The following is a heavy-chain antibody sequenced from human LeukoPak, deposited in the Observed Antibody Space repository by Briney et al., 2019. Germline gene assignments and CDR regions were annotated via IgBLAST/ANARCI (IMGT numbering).Heavy chain of an antibody. CDR3: ARDRHRTYSSGWQTHFDY. V-gene: IGHV1-18*04. D-gene: IGHD6-19*01. CDR2: ISAYNGNT. Sequence: ASVKVSCKASGYTFTSYGISWVRQAPGQGLEWMGWISAYNGNTNYAQKLQGGVTMTTDTPTSTAYMELRSLRSDDTAVYYCARDRHRTYSSGWQTHFDYWGQGTLVTVSS. J-gene: IGHJ4*02. CDR1: GYTFTSYG.